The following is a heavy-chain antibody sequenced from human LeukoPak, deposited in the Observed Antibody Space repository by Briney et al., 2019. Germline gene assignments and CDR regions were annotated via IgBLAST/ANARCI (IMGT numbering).Heavy chain of an antibody. D-gene: IGHD2-15*01. V-gene: IGHV3-74*01. J-gene: IGHJ4*02. CDR2: INSDGRST. Sequence: GGSLRLSCAASGFTFSRYWMHWVRQAPGTGLVWVSRINSDGRSTTYADSVKGRFTISRDNAKNTLYLQMNSLRAEDTAVYFCTRERYCSGGGCFLHDFEHWGQGTLVTVSS. CDR3: TRERYCSGGGCFLHDFEH. CDR1: GFTFSRYW.